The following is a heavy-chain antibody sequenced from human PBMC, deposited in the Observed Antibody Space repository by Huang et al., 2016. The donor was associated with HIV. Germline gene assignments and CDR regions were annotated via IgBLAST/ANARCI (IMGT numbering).Heavy chain of an antibody. CDR2: TSHDGGIK. Sequence: QEQLVESGGGVVRPGRSLRLSCAAAGFAFRMHFMHWVRQAPGKGLEWVACTSHDGGIKHHAGVGKGRFTISRDNSKNTLYLQMDRLRPEDTAIYYCARDGPLYDNSGYYYSHGAFDIWGQGTMVIVSS. V-gene: IGHV3-30-3*01. CDR1: GFAFRMHF. J-gene: IGHJ3*02. CDR3: ARDGPLYDNSGYYYSHGAFDI. D-gene: IGHD3-22*01.